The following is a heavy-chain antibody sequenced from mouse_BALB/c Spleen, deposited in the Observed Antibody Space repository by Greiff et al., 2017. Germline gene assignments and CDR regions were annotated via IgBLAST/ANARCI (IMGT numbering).Heavy chain of an antibody. CDR1: GYTFTSYT. CDR2: INPSSGYT. Sequence: VQLKESAAELARPGASVKMSCKASGYTFTSYTMHWVKQRPGQGLEWIGYINPSSGYTEYNQKFKDKTTLTADKSSSTAYMQLSSLTSEDSAVYYCARAYYRYDRAMDYWGQGTSVTVSS. D-gene: IGHD2-14*01. J-gene: IGHJ4*01. V-gene: IGHV1-4*02. CDR3: ARAYYRYDRAMDY.